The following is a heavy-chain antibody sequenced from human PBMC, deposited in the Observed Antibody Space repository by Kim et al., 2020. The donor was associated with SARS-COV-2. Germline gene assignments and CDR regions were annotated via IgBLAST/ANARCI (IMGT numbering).Heavy chain of an antibody. V-gene: IGHV1-24*01. D-gene: IGHD3-16*02. CDR1: GYTLTDFS. J-gene: IGHJ2*01. Sequence: ASVKVSCKASGYTLTDFSINWVRQAPGKGLEWMGWFNTDNGKPIYAQAFTGRFTLTLDTSAGTAYMQLSSLKAEDTALYYCARDIGGRYRYTDAWCIGYW. CDR2: FNTDNGKP. CDR3: ARDIGGRYRYTDAWCIGYW.